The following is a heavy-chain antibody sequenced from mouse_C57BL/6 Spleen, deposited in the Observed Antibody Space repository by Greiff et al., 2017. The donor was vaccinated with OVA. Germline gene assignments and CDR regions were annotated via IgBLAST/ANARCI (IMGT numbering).Heavy chain of an antibody. V-gene: IGHV5-17*01. J-gene: IGHJ3*01. D-gene: IGHD2-1*01. CDR2: ISSGSSTI. CDR3: ARNGNYVFAY. CDR1: GFTFSDYG. Sequence: EVQLQESGGGLVKPGGSLKLSCAASGFTFSDYGMHWVRQAPEKGLEWVAYISSGSSTIYYADTVKGRFTISRDNAKNTLFLQMTSLRSEDTAMYYCARNGNYVFAYWGQGTLGTVSA.